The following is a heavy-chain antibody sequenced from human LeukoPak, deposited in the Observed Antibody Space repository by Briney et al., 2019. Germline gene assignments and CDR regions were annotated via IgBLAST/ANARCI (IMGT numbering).Heavy chain of an antibody. D-gene: IGHD4-23*01. CDR2: ISRSGGNI. J-gene: IGHJ6*02. CDR1: GFTFSSYA. Sequence: GGSLRLSCAASGFTFSSYAMHWVRQAPGKGLEWVSAISRSGGNIKYVDSVKGRFTISRDNSKNTLYLQMNSLSADDTALYYCAKDGYGGDSEYYYYYGMDVWGQGTTVTVSS. CDR3: AKDGYGGDSEYYYYYGMDV. V-gene: IGHV3-23*01.